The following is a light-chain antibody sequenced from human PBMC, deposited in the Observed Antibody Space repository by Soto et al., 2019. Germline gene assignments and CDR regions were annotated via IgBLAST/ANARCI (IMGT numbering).Light chain of an antibody. CDR1: QSVDSN. CDR3: LQVYTYPFT. CDR2: GAS. V-gene: IGKV3-15*01. Sequence: EIVMTQSPATLSVSPGERDTLSCRASQSVDSNLAWYQQKPGQAPRLLIYGASTRATGIPARFSGSGSGTEFTLTISSLQSEDFATYYCLQVYTYPFTFGPGTKVEIK. J-gene: IGKJ3*01.